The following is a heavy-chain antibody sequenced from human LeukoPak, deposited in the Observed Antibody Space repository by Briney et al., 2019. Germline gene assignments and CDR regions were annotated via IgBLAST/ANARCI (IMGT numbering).Heavy chain of an antibody. V-gene: IGHV4-34*01. D-gene: IGHD6-13*01. CDR3: AKSSSWDQFDS. CDR2: INHSGST. CDR1: GGSFSGYY. J-gene: IGHJ4*02. Sequence: SETLSLTCAVYGGSFSGYYWSWIRQPPGKGLEWIGEINHSGSTNYNPSLKSRVTISVDTSKNQFSLKLSSVTAADTAVYYCAKSSSWDQFDSWGQGTLVIVSS.